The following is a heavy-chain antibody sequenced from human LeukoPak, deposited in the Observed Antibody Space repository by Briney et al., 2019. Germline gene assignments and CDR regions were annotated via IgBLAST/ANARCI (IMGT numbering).Heavy chain of an antibody. CDR1: GYTFTSYD. J-gene: IGHJ3*02. CDR3: ARGLMDSSSRQDAFDI. V-gene: IGHV1-8*01. Sequence: GASVKVSCKASGYTFTSYDINWVRQATGQGLEWMGWMNPNSGNTGYAQKFQGRVTMTRNTSISTAYMELSSLRSEDTAVYYCARGLMDSSSRQDAFDIWGQGTMVTVSS. CDR2: MNPNSGNT. D-gene: IGHD6-13*01.